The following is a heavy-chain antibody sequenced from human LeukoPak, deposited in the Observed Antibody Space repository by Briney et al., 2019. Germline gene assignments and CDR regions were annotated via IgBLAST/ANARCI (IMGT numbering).Heavy chain of an antibody. CDR1: GFTFSDYY. J-gene: IGHJ3*02. Sequence: PGGSLRLSCAASGFTFSDYYMTWIRQAPGKGLEWVSYISSNGSTIYYADSVKGRFTISRDNAKNSLYLQMNSLRAEDTAVYYCARRCSSSCRAFDIWGQGTMVTVSS. CDR3: ARRCSSSCRAFDI. V-gene: IGHV3-11*01. CDR2: ISSNGSTI. D-gene: IGHD6-13*01.